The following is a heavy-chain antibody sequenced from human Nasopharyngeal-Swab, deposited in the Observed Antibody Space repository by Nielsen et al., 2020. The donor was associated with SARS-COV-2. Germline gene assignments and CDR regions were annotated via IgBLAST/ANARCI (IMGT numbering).Heavy chain of an antibody. D-gene: IGHD1-26*01. V-gene: IGHV3-13*01. CDR1: GFTFSSYD. J-gene: IGHJ6*03. CDR2: IGIAGDT. CDR3: ARADRGSYYYYYYMDV. Sequence: GGSLRLSCAASGFTFSSYDMHWVRQAPGKGLEWVSAIGIAGDTYYPGTVKGRFTISRENANNTLYLQMNSLRAGDTAVYYCARADRGSYYYYYYMDVWGKGTTVTVSS.